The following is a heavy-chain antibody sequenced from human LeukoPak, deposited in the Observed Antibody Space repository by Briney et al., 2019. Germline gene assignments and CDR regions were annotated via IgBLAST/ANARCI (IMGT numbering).Heavy chain of an antibody. CDR3: ARDLPLHGFAA. J-gene: IGHJ5*02. Sequence: GGSLRLSCAASGFTFSSYWMHWVRQVPGKGLVWVSRINSDGSSTSYADSVKGRFTISRDNAKNTLYLQMNSLRADDTAVYYCARDLPLHGFAAWSQGTLVTVSS. CDR1: GFTFSSYW. CDR2: INSDGSST. D-gene: IGHD5-24*01. V-gene: IGHV3-74*01.